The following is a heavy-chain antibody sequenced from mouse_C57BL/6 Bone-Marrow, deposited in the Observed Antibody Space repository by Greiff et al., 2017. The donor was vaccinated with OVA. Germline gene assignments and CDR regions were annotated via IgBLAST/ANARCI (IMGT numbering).Heavy chain of an antibody. J-gene: IGHJ2*01. CDR1: GFTFSSYA. CDR3: ARGIYYYGSSPLVDY. Sequence: EVKLVESGGGLVKPGGSLKLSCAASGFTFSSYAMSWVRQTPEKRLEWVATISDGGSYTYYPDNVKGRFTISRDNAKNNLYLQRSHLKSEDTAMYYCARGIYYYGSSPLVDYWGQGTTLTVSS. D-gene: IGHD1-1*01. CDR2: ISDGGSYT. V-gene: IGHV5-4*03.